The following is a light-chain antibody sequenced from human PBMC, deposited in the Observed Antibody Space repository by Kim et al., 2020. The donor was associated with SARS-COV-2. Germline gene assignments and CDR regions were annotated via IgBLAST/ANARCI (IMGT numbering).Light chain of an antibody. CDR3: QQYGTTPWT. CDR2: GAS. CDR1: QSVSSSD. V-gene: IGKV3-20*01. Sequence: PGERGTLAWRASQSVSSSDLAGHQQKPGQAPRLLIYGASSRATGVPDRFSGSGSGTDFTLTITRLEPEDFAVYYCQQYGTTPWTFGQGTKVDIK. J-gene: IGKJ1*01.